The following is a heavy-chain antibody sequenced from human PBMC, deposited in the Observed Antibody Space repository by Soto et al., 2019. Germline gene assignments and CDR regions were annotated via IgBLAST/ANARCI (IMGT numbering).Heavy chain of an antibody. CDR3: AGLYNSRGWTAFDF. CDR2: IHYGGAT. J-gene: IGHJ4*02. CDR1: GGSISSSY. D-gene: IGHD6-19*01. Sequence: QEQLQESGPGLVKPSETLSLTCTVSGGSISSSYWRWVRLSPGKGLEWIGYIHYGGATTYNPPLQXXVXXSLGTSRNHFSLNLRSVPAADTAVYFCAGLYNSRGWTAFDFWGQGTLVTVSS. V-gene: IGHV4-59*04.